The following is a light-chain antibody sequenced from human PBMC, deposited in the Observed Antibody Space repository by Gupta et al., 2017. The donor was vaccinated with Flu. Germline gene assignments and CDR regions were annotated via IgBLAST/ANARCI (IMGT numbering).Light chain of an antibody. CDR1: SSDIGSYNY. CDR2: DVT. J-gene: IGLJ2*01. Sequence: QSALTQPASVSGSPGQSITISCTGTSSDIGSYNYVSWYQQHPGQAPKLLIYDVTNRPSGDSTRFSGSKSGDTASLTISGLQAEDEADYYCSSCTSTSTLVFGGGTKLTVL. V-gene: IGLV2-14*01. CDR3: SSCTSTSTLV.